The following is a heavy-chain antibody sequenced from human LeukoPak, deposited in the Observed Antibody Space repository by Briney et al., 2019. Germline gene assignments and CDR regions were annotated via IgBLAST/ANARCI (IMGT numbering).Heavy chain of an antibody. D-gene: IGHD3-22*01. V-gene: IGHV3-64D*06. CDR3: ARGHSTGRIIDY. CDR2: ISSNGGST. CDR1: GFTFSRYA. Sequence: PGGSLRLSCSASGFTFSRYAMHWVRQAPGKGLEYVSAISSNGGSTYYADSVKGRFTISRDNSRNTLHLQMSSLRVEDTAVYYCARGHSTGRIIDYWGQGTLVTVSS. J-gene: IGHJ4*02.